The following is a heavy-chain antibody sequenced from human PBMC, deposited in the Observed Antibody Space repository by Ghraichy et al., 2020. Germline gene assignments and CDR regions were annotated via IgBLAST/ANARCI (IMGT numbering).Heavy chain of an antibody. D-gene: IGHD3-16*01. CDR1: GFTFSSYA. V-gene: IGHV3-30*04. CDR3: ARDIGAGGFDP. Sequence: GGSLRLSCAASGFTFSSYAMHWVRQAPGKGLEWVAVISYDGTSQSYADSVKGRFTISRDNSENTLYLRMYSLRADDTAVYYCARDIGAGGFDPWGQGTLVTVSS. J-gene: IGHJ5*02. CDR2: ISYDGTSQ.